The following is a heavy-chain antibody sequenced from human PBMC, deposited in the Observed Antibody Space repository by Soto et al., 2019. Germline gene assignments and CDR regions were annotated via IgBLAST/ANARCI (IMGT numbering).Heavy chain of an antibody. CDR1: GFTFSSYG. D-gene: IGHD4-17*01. J-gene: IGHJ6*03. CDR2: IWYDGSNK. Sequence: QVQLVESGGGVVQPGRSLRLSCAASGFTFSSYGMHWVRQAPGKGLEWVAVIWYDGSNKYYADSVKGRFTISRDNSKKTLYLQRNSLRAEDTAVYYCARATVTTRIYYYYYMDVWGKGTTVTVS. V-gene: IGHV3-33*01. CDR3: ARATVTTRIYYYYYMDV.